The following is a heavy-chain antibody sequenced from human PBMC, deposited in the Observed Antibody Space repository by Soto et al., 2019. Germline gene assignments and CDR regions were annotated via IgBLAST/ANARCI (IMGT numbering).Heavy chain of an antibody. CDR2: IYWDDDK. J-gene: IGHJ4*02. D-gene: IGHD6-19*01. CDR3: VRDSSGWHGFDH. V-gene: IGHV2-5*02. Sequence: QITLKESGPPLVKPTQTLTLTCTFSGFSLNTRGVGVGWIRQPPGKALEWLALIYWDDDKRYSPSLKSRLTIMKDTSRDQVVFIMTNVDPADTATYYCVRDSSGWHGFDHWGQGTLVTVSS. CDR1: GFSLNTRGVG.